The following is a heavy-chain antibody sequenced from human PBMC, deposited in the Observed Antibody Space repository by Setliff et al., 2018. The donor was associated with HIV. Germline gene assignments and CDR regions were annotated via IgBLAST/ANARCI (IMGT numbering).Heavy chain of an antibody. J-gene: IGHJ6*03. CDR2: IFYSGST. D-gene: IGHD6-19*01. CDR1: SGSISSYY. V-gene: IGHV4-59*01. Sequence: SETLSLTCTVSSGSISSYYWIWIRQPPGKGLEWIGHIFYSGSTNHNPSLKSRVTISVDTSKSQFSLKLSSVTAADTAVYYCARGKWLVQNFYSYYMDVWGKGTTVTVSS. CDR3: ARGKWLVQNFYSYYMDV.